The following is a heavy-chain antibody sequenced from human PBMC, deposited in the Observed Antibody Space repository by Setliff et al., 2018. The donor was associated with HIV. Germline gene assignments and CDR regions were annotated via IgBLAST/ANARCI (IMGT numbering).Heavy chain of an antibody. J-gene: IGHJ4*02. Sequence: PTLVNPTQTLRLTCTFSGFSLNTTGVSVGWIRQPPGKALDWLALIYWDDDWRYRPSLKSRLTITKDNSKNQVVLTMTNMDPVDTATYYCARGYCSGGSCYHAYWSQGTLVTVS. CDR1: GFSLNTTGVS. D-gene: IGHD2-15*01. V-gene: IGHV2-5*02. CDR2: IYWDDDW. CDR3: ARGYCSGGSCYHAY.